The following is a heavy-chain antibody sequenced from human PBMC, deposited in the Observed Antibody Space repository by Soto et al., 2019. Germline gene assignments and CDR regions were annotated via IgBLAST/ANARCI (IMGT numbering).Heavy chain of an antibody. CDR2: IRSSGSTI. Sequence: QVQLVESGGGLVKPGGSLRLSCAASGFTFSDYYMSWIRQAPGKGLEWVSYIRSSGSTIYYADSVKGRFTISRDNAKNTLYLQRNSLRAEDTAVYYCARVTLGYCSGGSCYSDAVAFDIWGQGTMVTVSS. V-gene: IGHV3-11*01. J-gene: IGHJ3*02. CDR3: ARVTLGYCSGGSCYSDAVAFDI. D-gene: IGHD2-15*01. CDR1: GFTFSDYY.